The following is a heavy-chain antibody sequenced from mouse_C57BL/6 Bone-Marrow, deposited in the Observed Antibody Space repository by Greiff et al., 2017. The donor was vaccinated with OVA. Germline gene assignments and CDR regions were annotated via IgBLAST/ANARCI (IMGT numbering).Heavy chain of an antibody. CDR3: ARGGDSFAY. CDR1: GFTFSSYT. J-gene: IGHJ3*01. D-gene: IGHD3-3*01. V-gene: IGHV5-9*01. CDR2: ISGGGGNT. Sequence: EVKLQESGGGLVKPGGSLKLSCAASGFTFSSYTMSWVRQTPEKRLEWVATISGGGGNTYYPDSVKGRFTISRDNAKNTLYLQMSSLRSEDTALYYCARGGDSFAYWGQGTLVTVSA.